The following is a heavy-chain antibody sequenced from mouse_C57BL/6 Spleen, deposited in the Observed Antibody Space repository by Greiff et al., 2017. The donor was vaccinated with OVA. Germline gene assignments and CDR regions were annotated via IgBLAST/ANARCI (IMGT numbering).Heavy chain of an antibody. J-gene: IGHJ3*01. D-gene: IGHD4-1*01. CDR1: GYTFTSYW. CDR3: ARSSNWESFAY. V-gene: IGHV1-53*01. CDR2: INPSNGGT. Sequence: VQLQQSGTELVKPGASVKLSCKASGYTFTSYWMHWVKQRPGQGLEWIGNINPSNGGTNYNEKFKSKATLTVDKPSSTAYMQLSSLTSEDSAVYDCARSSNWESFAYWGQGTLVTVSA.